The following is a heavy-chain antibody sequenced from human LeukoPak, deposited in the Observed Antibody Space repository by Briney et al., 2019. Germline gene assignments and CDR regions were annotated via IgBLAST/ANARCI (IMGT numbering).Heavy chain of an antibody. CDR2: IYYSGST. J-gene: IGHJ3*02. CDR3: ARRKGAFDI. CDR1: GGSISSSSYY. V-gene: IGHV4-39*01. Sequence: PSETLSLTCTVSGGSISSSSYYWGWIRQPPGKGLEWIGGIYYSGSTYYNPSLKSRVTISVDTSKNQFSLKLSSVTAADTAVYYCARRKGAFDIWGQGTMVTVSS.